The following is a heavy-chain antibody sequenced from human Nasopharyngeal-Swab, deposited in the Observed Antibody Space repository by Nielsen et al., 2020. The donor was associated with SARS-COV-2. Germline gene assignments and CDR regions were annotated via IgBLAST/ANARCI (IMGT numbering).Heavy chain of an antibody. Sequence: SETLSLTCAVYGGSFSGYYWSWIRQPPGKGLEWIGEINHSGSTNYNPSLKSRVTISVDTSKNQFSLKLSSVTAADTAVYYCARGTGCTNGVCYPRYNWFDPWGQGTLVTVSS. V-gene: IGHV4-34*01. CDR2: INHSGST. J-gene: IGHJ5*02. CDR3: ARGTGCTNGVCYPRYNWFDP. CDR1: GGSFSGYY. D-gene: IGHD2-8*01.